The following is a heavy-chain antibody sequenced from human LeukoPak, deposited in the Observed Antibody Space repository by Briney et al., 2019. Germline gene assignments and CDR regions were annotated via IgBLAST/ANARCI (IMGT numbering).Heavy chain of an antibody. V-gene: IGHV3-48*01. D-gene: IGHD4-17*01. J-gene: IGHJ4*02. CDR2: ISSSSSTI. CDR1: GFTFSSYS. CDR3: ARGYGDFRVEGRYFHS. Sequence: PGGSLRLSCAASGFTFSSYSMNWVRQAPGKGLEWVSYISSSSSTIYYADSVKGRFTISRDNAKNSLYLQMNSLRAEDTAVYYCARGYGDFRVEGRYFHSWGQGTLVTVSS.